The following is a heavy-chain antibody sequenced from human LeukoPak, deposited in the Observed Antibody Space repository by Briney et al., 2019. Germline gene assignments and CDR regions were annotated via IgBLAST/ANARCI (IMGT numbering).Heavy chain of an antibody. J-gene: IGHJ4*02. Sequence: PGGSLRLSCAASGFTFSSYAMSWVRQAPGKGLEWVTFIRYDGSNKYYADSVKGRFTISRDNSKNTLYLQMNSLRAEDTAVYYCAKDSWELGATAEMDYWGQGTLVTVSS. D-gene: IGHD1-26*01. CDR1: GFTFSSYA. CDR3: AKDSWELGATAEMDY. V-gene: IGHV3-30*02. CDR2: IRYDGSNK.